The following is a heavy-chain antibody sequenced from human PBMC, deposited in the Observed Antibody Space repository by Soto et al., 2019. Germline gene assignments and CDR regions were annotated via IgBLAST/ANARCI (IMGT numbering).Heavy chain of an antibody. CDR2: IYLNDDK. J-gene: IGHJ3*01. CDR3: AHRPDCSGGSCYSSGAFDV. CDR1: GFSLSISGVG. Sequence: QITLKESGPTLVKPTQTLTLTCTFSGFSLSISGVGVGWIRRPPGKALEWLALIYLNDDKRYSPSLKSRLTITKDNSKNQVVLTMTNIDPVDTATYYCAHRPDCSGGSCYSSGAFDVWGQGTMVTVSS. V-gene: IGHV2-5*01. D-gene: IGHD2-15*01.